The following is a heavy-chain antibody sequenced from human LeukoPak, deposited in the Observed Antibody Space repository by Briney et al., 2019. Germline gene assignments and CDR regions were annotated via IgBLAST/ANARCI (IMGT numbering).Heavy chain of an antibody. CDR2: IYTSGST. V-gene: IGHV4-4*07. J-gene: IGHJ3*02. CDR3: ARGGNHRAADDAFDI. D-gene: IGHD3-10*01. CDR1: GGSISSYY. Sequence: SETLSLTCTVSGGSISSYYWSWIRQPAGKGLEWIGRIYTSGSTNYNPSLKSRVTMSVDTSKNQFSLKLSSVTAADTAVYYCARGGNHRAADDAFDIWGQGTMVTVSS.